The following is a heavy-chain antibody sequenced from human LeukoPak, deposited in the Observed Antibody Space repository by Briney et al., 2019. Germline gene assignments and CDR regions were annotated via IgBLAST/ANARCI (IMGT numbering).Heavy chain of an antibody. Sequence: PGGSLRLSCAASGFTFIDYDMHWVRQVIGKGLEWVSAIGIRGDTHYPGSVKGRFTISRENAESSLYLQMNSLRAEDTAVYYCARGGIQVSGIDEFDYWGQGTLVTVSS. V-gene: IGHV3-13*01. CDR1: GFTFIDYD. J-gene: IGHJ4*02. CDR2: IGIRGDT. D-gene: IGHD6-19*01. CDR3: ARGGIQVSGIDEFDY.